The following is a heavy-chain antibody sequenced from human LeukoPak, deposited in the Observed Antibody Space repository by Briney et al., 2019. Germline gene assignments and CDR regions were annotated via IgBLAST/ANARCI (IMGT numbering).Heavy chain of an antibody. CDR3: ARGLYYSYYMDV. CDR2: ISDSGGGA. J-gene: IGHJ6*03. Sequence: GGSLRLSCAASGFTFSSYAMSWVRQAPGKGLEWVSGISDSGGGAYSADSVKGRFTISRDNSKNTLYLQMNSLRAEDTAVYYCARGLYYSYYMDVWGKGTTVTVSS. V-gene: IGHV3-23*01. CDR1: GFTFSSYA.